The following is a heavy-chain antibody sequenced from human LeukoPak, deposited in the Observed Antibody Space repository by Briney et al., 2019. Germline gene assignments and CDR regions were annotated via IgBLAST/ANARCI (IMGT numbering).Heavy chain of an antibody. V-gene: IGHV4-61*02. CDR2: IYTSGST. CDR3: ASERSPGYFDY. Sequence: PSETLSLTCTVSGGSISSGSYYWSWIRQPAGKGLEWIGRIYTSGSTNYNPSLKSRVTISVDTSKNRFSLKLSSVTAAGTAVYYCASERSPGYFDYWGQGTLVTVSS. CDR1: GGSISSGSYY. J-gene: IGHJ4*02. D-gene: IGHD1-14*01.